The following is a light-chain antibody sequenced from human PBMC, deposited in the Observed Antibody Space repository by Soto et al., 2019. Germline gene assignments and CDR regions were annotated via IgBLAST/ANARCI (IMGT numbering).Light chain of an antibody. CDR3: QHYGSSPVT. J-gene: IGKJ1*01. CDR2: GAS. CDR1: QSVSSNY. V-gene: IGKV3-20*01. Sequence: EIVLTQSPGTLSLSPGERATLSCRASQSVSSNYLAWYQQKPGQAPRLLIYGASSRATGIPDRFSGSGSGTDFTRTISRLEPEDFAVYDCQHYGSSPVTFGQGAKVEIK.